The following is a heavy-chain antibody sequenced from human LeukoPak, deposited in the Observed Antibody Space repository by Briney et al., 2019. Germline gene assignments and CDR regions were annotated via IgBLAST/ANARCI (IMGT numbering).Heavy chain of an antibody. V-gene: IGHV1-46*01. D-gene: IGHD5-12*01. CDR3: ARDPRGYDLDY. CDR1: GYTFTSYY. CDR2: INPSGGST. J-gene: IGHJ4*02. Sequence: ASVKVSCKASGYTFTSYYMHWVRQAPGQGLEWMGIINPSGGSTSYAQKFQGRVTMTRDMSTSTVYMELSSLRSEDTAVYYCARDPRGYDLDYWGQGTLVTVSS.